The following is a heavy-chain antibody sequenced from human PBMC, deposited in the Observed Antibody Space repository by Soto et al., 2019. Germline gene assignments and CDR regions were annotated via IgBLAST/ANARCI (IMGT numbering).Heavy chain of an antibody. J-gene: IGHJ6*02. CDR2: IYYSGST. Sequence: SETLSLTCTVSGGAISSGGYYWSWIRQHPGKGLEWIGYIYYSGSTYYNPSLKSRVTISVDTSKNQFSLKLSSVTAADTAVYYCARALGAWLFPNYYYYGMDVWGQGTTVTVSS. D-gene: IGHD3-22*01. CDR1: GGAISSGGYY. V-gene: IGHV4-31*03. CDR3: ARALGAWLFPNYYYYGMDV.